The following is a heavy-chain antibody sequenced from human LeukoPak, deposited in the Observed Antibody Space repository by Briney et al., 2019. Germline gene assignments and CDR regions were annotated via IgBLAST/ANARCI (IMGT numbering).Heavy chain of an antibody. Sequence: GGSLRLSCAASGFTFSNAWMSWVRQAPGKGLEWVGRIKSKTDGGTTDYAAPVKGRFTISRDDSKNTLYLQMNSLKTEDTAVYYCTTLQGTMVRGVIITHFDYWGQGTLVTASS. CDR3: TTLQGTMVRGVIITHFDY. D-gene: IGHD3-10*01. J-gene: IGHJ4*02. CDR1: GFTFSNAW. V-gene: IGHV3-15*01. CDR2: IKSKTDGGTT.